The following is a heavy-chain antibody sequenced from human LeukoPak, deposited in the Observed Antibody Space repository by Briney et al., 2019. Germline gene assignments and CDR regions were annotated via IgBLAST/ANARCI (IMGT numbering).Heavy chain of an antibody. D-gene: IGHD2-2*01. J-gene: IGHJ6*02. Sequence: ARSLRHSCAASGFTFSSYGMHWVRQAPGKGLEWVAVISYDGSNKYYADSVKGRFTISRDNSKNTLYLQMNSLRAEDTAVYYCAKDHCSSTSCYYYYYGMDVWGQGTTVTVSS. CDR1: GFTFSSYG. CDR2: ISYDGSNK. V-gene: IGHV3-30*18. CDR3: AKDHCSSTSCYYYYYGMDV.